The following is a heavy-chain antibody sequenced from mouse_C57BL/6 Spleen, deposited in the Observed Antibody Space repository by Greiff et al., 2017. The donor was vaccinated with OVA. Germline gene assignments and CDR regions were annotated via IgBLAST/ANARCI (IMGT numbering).Heavy chain of an antibody. CDR1: GYTFTSYW. CDR2: IHPNSGST. Sequence: VKLQQPGAELVKPGASVKLSCKASGYTFTSYWMHWVKQRPGQGLEWIGMIHPNSGSTNYNEKFKSKATLTVDKSSSTAYMQLSSLTSEDSAVYYCARSYGSSLYYYAMDYWGQGTSVTVSS. CDR3: ARSYGSSLYYYAMDY. D-gene: IGHD1-1*01. J-gene: IGHJ4*01. V-gene: IGHV1-64*01.